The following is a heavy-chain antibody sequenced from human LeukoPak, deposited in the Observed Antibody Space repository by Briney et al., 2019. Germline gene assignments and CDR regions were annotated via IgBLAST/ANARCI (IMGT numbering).Heavy chain of an antibody. CDR2: IYYSGST. CDR3: AREGGDGDYDDAFDI. CDR1: GGSFSGYY. J-gene: IGHJ3*02. D-gene: IGHD4-17*01. V-gene: IGHV4-59*01. Sequence: SETLSLTCAVYGGSFSGYYWSWIRQPPGKGLEWIGYIYYSGSTNYNPSLKSRVTISVDTSKNQFSLKLSSVTAADTAVYYCAREGGDGDYDDAFDIWGQGTMVTVSS.